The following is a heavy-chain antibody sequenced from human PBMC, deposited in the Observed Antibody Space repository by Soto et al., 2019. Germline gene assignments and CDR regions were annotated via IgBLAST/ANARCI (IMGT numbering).Heavy chain of an antibody. V-gene: IGHV3-23*01. CDR3: AKEHCSGGRCYVDY. CDR1: GFTFSSYA. J-gene: IGHJ4*02. CDR2: ISGGGGST. D-gene: IGHD2-15*01. Sequence: EVQLLESGGGLVQPGGSLRLSCAASGFTFSSYAVSWVRQAPGKGLEWVSSISGGGGSTYYADSVKGRFTISRDNSKNTLYLQMNSLRAEDTAIYYCAKEHCSGGRCYVDYWGQGTLVTVSS.